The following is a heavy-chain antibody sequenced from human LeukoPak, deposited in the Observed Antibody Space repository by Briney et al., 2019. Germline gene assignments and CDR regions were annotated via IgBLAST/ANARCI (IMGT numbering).Heavy chain of an antibody. Sequence: SETLSLTCAVYGGSFSGYYWSWLRQPPGKGLEWIGYIYYSGSTDYNPSLKSRVTMSLDTSKNQFSLNLNSVTAADTAVYYCARAVITFGAAVAKGFDSWGQGTLVTVSS. CDR2: IYYSGST. V-gene: IGHV4-59*01. D-gene: IGHD3-16*01. J-gene: IGHJ4*02. CDR1: GGSFSGYY. CDR3: ARAVITFGAAVAKGFDS.